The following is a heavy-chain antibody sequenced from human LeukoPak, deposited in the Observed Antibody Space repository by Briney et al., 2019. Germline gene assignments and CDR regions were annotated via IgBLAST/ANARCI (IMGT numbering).Heavy chain of an antibody. CDR1: GFTFSSYA. CDR2: ISGSGGST. CDR3: AKEGYCGGDCYREFDY. Sequence: GGPLRLSCAASGFTFSSYAMSWVRQAPGKGLEWVSAISGSGGSTYYADSVKGRFTISRDNSKNTLYLQMNSLRAEDTAVYYCAKEGYCGGDCYREFDYWGQGTLVTVSS. V-gene: IGHV3-23*01. J-gene: IGHJ4*02. D-gene: IGHD2-21*02.